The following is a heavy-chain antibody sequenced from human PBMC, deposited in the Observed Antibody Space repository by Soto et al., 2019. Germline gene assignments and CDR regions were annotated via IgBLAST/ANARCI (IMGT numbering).Heavy chain of an antibody. CDR2: ISGSGDST. Sequence: ETLSLTCAVYGGSFSGYYWSWIRQPPGKGLEWVSGISGSGDSTYYADSVKGRFTVSRDNSKNTLYLQMNSLRAEDTAVFYCAKERSSGWSFDYWGQGTLVTVSS. D-gene: IGHD6-19*01. V-gene: IGHV3-23*01. CDR3: AKERSSGWSFDY. J-gene: IGHJ4*02. CDR1: GGSFSGYY.